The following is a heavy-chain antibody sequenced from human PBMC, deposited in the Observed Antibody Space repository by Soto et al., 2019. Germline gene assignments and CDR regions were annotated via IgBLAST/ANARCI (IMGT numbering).Heavy chain of an antibody. CDR1: GFTFSSYN. V-gene: IGHV3-48*01. J-gene: IGHJ5*02. CDR3: ARDNDHQTFGP. CDR2: ISTSSSTE. Sequence: EVQLVESGGGLVQPGGSLRLSCAASGFTFSSYNMNWVRQAPGKGLEWVSYISTSSSTEYYADSVKGRFTISRDNAKNSLYLQMNSLRAEDTAVYYCARDNDHQTFGPWGQGTLVTVSS. D-gene: IGHD1-1*01.